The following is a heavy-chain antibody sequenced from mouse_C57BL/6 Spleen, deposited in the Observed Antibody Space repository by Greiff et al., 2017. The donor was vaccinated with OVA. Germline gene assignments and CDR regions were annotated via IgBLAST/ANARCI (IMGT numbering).Heavy chain of an antibody. CDR1: GYTFTDYY. Sequence: QVQLQQSGAELVRPGASVKLSCKASGYTFTDYYINWVKQRPGQGLEWIARIYPGSGNTYYNEKFKGKATLTAEKSSSTAYMQLSSLTSEDSAVYFCARRLRQDAMDYWGQGTSVTVSS. J-gene: IGHJ4*01. V-gene: IGHV1-76*01. D-gene: IGHD2-2*01. CDR2: IYPGSGNT. CDR3: ARRLRQDAMDY.